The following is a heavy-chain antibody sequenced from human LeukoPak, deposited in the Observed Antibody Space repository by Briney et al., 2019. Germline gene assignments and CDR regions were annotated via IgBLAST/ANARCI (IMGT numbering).Heavy chain of an antibody. CDR3: ARDLFYDSSGYYLDY. J-gene: IGHJ4*02. D-gene: IGHD3-22*01. CDR1: GGTFSSYA. Sequence: SVKVSCKASGGTFSSYAISWVRQAPGQGLEWMGGIIPIFGTANYAQKFQGRVAITTDESTSTAYMELSSLRSEDTAVYYCARDLFYDSSGYYLDYWGQGTLVTVSS. CDR2: IIPIFGTA. V-gene: IGHV1-69*05.